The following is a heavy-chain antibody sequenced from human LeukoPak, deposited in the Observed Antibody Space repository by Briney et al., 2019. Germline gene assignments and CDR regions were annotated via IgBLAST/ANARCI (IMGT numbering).Heavy chain of an antibody. V-gene: IGHV1-2*06. CDR1: GYNFVGYY. CDR3: GRDWELRFHQGGLDY. Sequence: ASVKVSCKAYGYNFVGYYIHWVRQAPGQGLEWMGRINPRDGETNFAQKFQGRVTMTSDTSISTAYMELSGLRSDDTAVYYCGRDWELRFHQGGLDYWGQGALVTVSS. CDR2: INPRDGET. D-gene: IGHD3-3*01. J-gene: IGHJ4*02.